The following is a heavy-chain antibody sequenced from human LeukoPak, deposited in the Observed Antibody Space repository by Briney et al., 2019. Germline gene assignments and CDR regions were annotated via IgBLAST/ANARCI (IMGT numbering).Heavy chain of an antibody. Sequence: ASVTVSCKASGYTFTSYDINWVRQAAGQGLEWMGWMNPNSGNTGYAQKFQGRVTMTRNTSISTAYMELSSLRSEDTAVYYCARSLNSSSWYGVYYYYYMDVWGKGTTVTVSS. CDR1: GYTFTSYD. J-gene: IGHJ6*03. D-gene: IGHD6-13*01. CDR3: ARSLNSSSWYGVYYYYYMDV. CDR2: MNPNSGNT. V-gene: IGHV1-8*01.